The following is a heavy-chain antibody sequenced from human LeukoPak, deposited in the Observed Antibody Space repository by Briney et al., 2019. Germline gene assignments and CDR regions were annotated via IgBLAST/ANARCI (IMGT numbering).Heavy chain of an antibody. CDR3: AKDDVLRHFDPPYYFDY. J-gene: IGHJ4*02. V-gene: IGHV3-23*01. D-gene: IGHD3-9*01. CDR1: GFTFSSYA. CDR2: ISGSGGST. Sequence: GGSLRLSCAASGFTFSSYAMSWVRQAPGKGLEWVSAISGSGGSTYYADSVKGRFTISRDNSKNTLYLQMNSLRAEDTAVYYCAKDDVLRHFDPPYYFDYWGQGTLVTVSS.